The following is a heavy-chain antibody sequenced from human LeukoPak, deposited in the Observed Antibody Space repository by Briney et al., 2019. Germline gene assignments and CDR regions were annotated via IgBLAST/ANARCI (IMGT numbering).Heavy chain of an antibody. CDR1: GYTFTSYY. Sequence: ASVKVSCKASGYTFTSYYMHWVRQAPGQGLEWMGWIKTYNGDTNSAQNLQDRIIMTTDTSTGTAYMELRSLRSDDTAVYYCARDGGQQWLTNYYSHGMDVWGQGTTVTVSS. CDR3: ARDGGQQWLTNYYSHGMDV. CDR2: IKTYNGDT. V-gene: IGHV1-18*04. D-gene: IGHD6-19*01. J-gene: IGHJ6*02.